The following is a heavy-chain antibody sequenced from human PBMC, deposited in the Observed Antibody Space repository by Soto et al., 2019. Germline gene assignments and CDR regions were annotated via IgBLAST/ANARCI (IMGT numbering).Heavy chain of an antibody. J-gene: IGHJ5*02. V-gene: IGHV4-31*03. CDR3: ARWWSGSRQGFDP. CDR2: IYYSGST. D-gene: IGHD3-3*01. Sequence: QVQLQESGPGLVKPSQTLSLTCTVSGGSISSGDYYWSWIRQHPGKGLEWIGYIYYSGSTYYNPSRKSRVTXSXDXXKHQFSLKLSSVTAADTAVYYCARWWSGSRQGFDPWGQGTLVTVSS. CDR1: GGSISSGDYY.